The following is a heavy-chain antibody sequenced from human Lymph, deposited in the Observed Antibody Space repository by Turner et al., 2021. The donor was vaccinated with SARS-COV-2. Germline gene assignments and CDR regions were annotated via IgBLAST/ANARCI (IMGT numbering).Heavy chain of an antibody. Sequence: EVRLVESGGGLVQPGGARRLGGAASGFTFSSYWMSWVRQAPGKGLEWVANIKQDGSEKYSVDSVALRFTISRDNAKNSLNLQMNSLRAEDTAVYYCAREAPVLVSPYWCPGTLVTVSS. D-gene: IGHD2-8*02. CDR2: IKQDGSEK. V-gene: IGHV3-7*03. CDR1: GFTFSSYW. J-gene: IGHJ4*02. CDR3: AREAPVLVSPY.